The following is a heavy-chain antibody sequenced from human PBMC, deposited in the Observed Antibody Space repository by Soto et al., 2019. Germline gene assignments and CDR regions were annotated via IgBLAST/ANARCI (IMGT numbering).Heavy chain of an antibody. CDR3: ARGSGSWYGCMDV. D-gene: IGHD6-13*01. CDR2: ISSKGGST. Sequence: EVQLVESGGGLVQPGGSLRLSCAASGFTFSSYAMHWVRQAPGKGLEYVSAISSKGGSTYYANSVKGRFTISRDKSKNTMYLQMGSLRAEDMAVYYCARGSGSWYGCMDVGGQGTTVTVSS. CDR1: GFTFSSYA. J-gene: IGHJ6*02. V-gene: IGHV3-64*01.